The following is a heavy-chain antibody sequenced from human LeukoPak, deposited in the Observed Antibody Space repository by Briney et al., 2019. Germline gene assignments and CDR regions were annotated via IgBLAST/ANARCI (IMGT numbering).Heavy chain of an antibody. CDR1: GASISSSSYY. V-gene: IGHV4-39*01. CDR3: ARRVGSCGGDCYFDY. D-gene: IGHD2-21*02. J-gene: IGHJ4*02. Sequence: PSETQSLTCTVSGASISSSSYYWRWIRQPPWKGLEWIGSIYYSRSTYYNPSLKSPATISVDTSKNQFSLKLSSVPAADTAVYYCARRVGSCGGDCYFDYWGQGTLVTVSS. CDR2: IYYSRST.